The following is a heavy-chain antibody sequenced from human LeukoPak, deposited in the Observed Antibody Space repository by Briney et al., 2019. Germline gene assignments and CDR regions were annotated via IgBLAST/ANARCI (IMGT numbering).Heavy chain of an antibody. D-gene: IGHD1-1*01. CDR1: GGTFSSYA. CDR3: ARALHLELHSYFDS. V-gene: IGHV1-69*13. Sequence: ASVKVSCKASGGTFSSYAISWVRQAPGQGLEWMGGIIPIFGSANYAQKFQGRVTITADESTSTAYMELSSLRSEDTAVYYCARALHLELHSYFDSWGQGTPGHRLL. CDR2: IIPIFGSA. J-gene: IGHJ4*02.